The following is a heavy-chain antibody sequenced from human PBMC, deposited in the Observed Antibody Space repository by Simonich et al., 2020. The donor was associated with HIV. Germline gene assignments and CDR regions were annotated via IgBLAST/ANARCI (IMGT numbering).Heavy chain of an antibody. CDR2: IWYNGSNK. CDR1: GFTFSSYG. J-gene: IGHJ4*02. Sequence: QVQLVESGGGVVQPGRSLRLSCAASGFTFSSYGMHWVRQAPGKGLEWVAVIWYNGSNKYYADSVKGRFTISRDNSKNTLYLQMNSLRAEDTAVYYCARDPYTAMGPFDYWGQGTLVTVSS. D-gene: IGHD5-18*01. V-gene: IGHV3-33*01. CDR3: ARDPYTAMGPFDY.